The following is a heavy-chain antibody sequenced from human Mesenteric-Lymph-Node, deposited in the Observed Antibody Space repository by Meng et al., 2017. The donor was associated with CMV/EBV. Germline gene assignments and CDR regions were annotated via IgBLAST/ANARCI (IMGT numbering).Heavy chain of an antibody. J-gene: IGHJ6*02. CDR2: IRGSGGST. Sequence: GESLKISCAASGFTFSSYGMSWVRQAPGKGLEWVSVIRGSGGSTHYADSAKGRFTISRDNAKNSLYLQMNSLRAEDTAVYYCARDRGGLRFTYGMDVWGQGTTVTVSS. CDR1: GFTFSSYG. V-gene: IGHV3-23*01. CDR3: ARDRGGLRFTYGMDV. D-gene: IGHD4-17*01.